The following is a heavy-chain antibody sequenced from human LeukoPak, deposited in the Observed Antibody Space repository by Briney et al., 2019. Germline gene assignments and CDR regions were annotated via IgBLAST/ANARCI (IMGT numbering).Heavy chain of an antibody. CDR2: ISWNSGSI. CDR3: AKDMALVYGMDV. J-gene: IGHJ6*02. V-gene: IGHV3-9*01. D-gene: IGHD6-6*01. CDR1: GFTFDDYA. Sequence: GGSLRLSCAASGFTFDDYAMHWVRQAPGKGLEWVSGISWNSGSIGYADSVKGRFTISRDNAKNSLYVQMNSLRAEDTALYYCAKDMALVYGMDVWGQGTTVTVSS.